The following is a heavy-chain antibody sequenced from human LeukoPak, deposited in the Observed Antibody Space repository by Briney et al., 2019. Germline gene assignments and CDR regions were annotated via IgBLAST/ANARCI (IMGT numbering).Heavy chain of an antibody. V-gene: IGHV4-4*07. CDR2: IYTSGST. CDR3: ARGAYPVLRYFDWSQTYFDY. D-gene: IGHD3-9*01. CDR1: GGSISSYY. J-gene: IGHJ4*02. Sequence: PSETLSLTCTVSGGSISSYYWSWLRQPAGKGLEWIGRIYTSGSTNYNPSLKSRVTMSVDTSKNQFSLKLSSVTAADTAVYYCARGAYPVLRYFDWSQTYFDYWGQGTLVTVSS.